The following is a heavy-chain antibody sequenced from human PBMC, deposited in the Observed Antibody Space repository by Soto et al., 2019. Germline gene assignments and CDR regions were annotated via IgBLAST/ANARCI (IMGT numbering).Heavy chain of an antibody. J-gene: IGHJ6*03. CDR2: ISSSSSYI. CDR3: ARARIPFYCSSTSCYDYYYYYMDV. V-gene: IGHV3-21*01. Sequence: GGSLRLSCAASGFTFSSYSMNWVRQAPGKGLEWVSSISSSSSYIYYADSVKGRFTISRDNAKNSLYLQMNSLRAEDTAVYYCARARIPFYCSSTSCYDYYYYYMDVWGKGTTVTVSS. CDR1: GFTFSSYS. D-gene: IGHD2-2*01.